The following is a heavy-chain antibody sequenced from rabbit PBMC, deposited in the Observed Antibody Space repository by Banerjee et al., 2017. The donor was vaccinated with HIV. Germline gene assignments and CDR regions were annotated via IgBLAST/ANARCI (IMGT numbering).Heavy chain of an antibody. D-gene: IGHD8-1*01. CDR2: INTGSGGA. CDR1: GFSFSSSYS. CDR3: ARSSGGSRWYLNL. V-gene: IGHV1S45*01. Sequence: QEQLVESGGGLVQPEGSLTLPCPASGFSFSSSYSMCWVRQAPGKGLEWIGCINTGSGGAAYASWAKGRFTISKASSTTLTLQMTSLTAADTATYFCARSSGGSRWYLNLWGQGTLVT. J-gene: IGHJ4*01.